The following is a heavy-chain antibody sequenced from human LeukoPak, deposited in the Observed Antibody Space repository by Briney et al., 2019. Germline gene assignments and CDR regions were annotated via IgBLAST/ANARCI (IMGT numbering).Heavy chain of an antibody. CDR3: ARVGDTSGYFYYFDN. CDR1: GGSISNFY. CDR2: ISYGGGT. Sequence: PSETLSLTCAVSGGSISNFYWSWVRQPAGKGLEWAGYISYGGGTTYNASLKHRLSMSMDTSKNQLSLRLSSVTAADTALYYCARVGDTSGYFYYFDNWGQGTLVTVSS. J-gene: IGHJ4*02. D-gene: IGHD3-22*01. V-gene: IGHV4-59*08.